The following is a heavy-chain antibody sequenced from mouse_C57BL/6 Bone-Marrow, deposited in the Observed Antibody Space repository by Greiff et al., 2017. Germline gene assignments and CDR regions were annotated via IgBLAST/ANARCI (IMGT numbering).Heavy chain of an antibody. CDR3: ARDYGSSPAY. Sequence: QVQLKESGAELVRPGTSVKVSCKASGYAFTNYLIEWVKQRPGQGLEWIGVINPGSGGTNYNEKFKGNATLTADKSSSTAYMQLSSLTSEDSAVYFCARDYGSSPAYWGQGTLVTVSA. CDR1: GYAFTNYL. J-gene: IGHJ3*01. CDR2: INPGSGGT. D-gene: IGHD1-1*01. V-gene: IGHV1-54*01.